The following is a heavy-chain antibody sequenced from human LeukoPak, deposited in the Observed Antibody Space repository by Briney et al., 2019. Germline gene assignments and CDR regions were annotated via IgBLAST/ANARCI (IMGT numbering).Heavy chain of an antibody. CDR3: VREGLERRTNFDY. J-gene: IGHJ4*02. CDR2: ISMNVQTT. V-gene: IGHV3-64D*06. CDR1: GFTFTSHV. Sequence: GGSLRLSRSASGFTFTSHVMHWVRQAPGKGLQYVSGISMNVQTTYYAGSVRGRFTISRDSSKNTVYLQMNSLTAEDTAVYYCVREGLERRTNFDYWGQGTLVSVSS. D-gene: IGHD1-1*01.